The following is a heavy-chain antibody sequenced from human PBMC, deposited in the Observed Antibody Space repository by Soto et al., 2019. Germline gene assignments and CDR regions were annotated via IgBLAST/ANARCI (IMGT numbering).Heavy chain of an antibody. CDR1: GFSLSDYS. V-gene: IGHV3-21*01. D-gene: IGHD1-26*01. Sequence: EVQLVESGGGRVKPGGSLRLSCAASGFSLSDYSMNWIRQAPGKGLGWVASISSSSSFIHYAESMKGRFTISRDNAKNSLYIQMTSLSAEDTAVYYCAGSSDDGRDNWGQGTLVTVSS. CDR3: AGSSDDGRDN. J-gene: IGHJ4*02. CDR2: ISSSSSFI.